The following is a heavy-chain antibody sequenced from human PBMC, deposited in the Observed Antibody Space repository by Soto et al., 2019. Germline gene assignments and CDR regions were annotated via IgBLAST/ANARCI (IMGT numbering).Heavy chain of an antibody. V-gene: IGHV3-23*01. CDR3: AKGGGYNLYYYGLDV. D-gene: IGHD5-12*01. Sequence: PGGSLRLSCAAPGFTFSSYAMSWVRLAPGKGLEWVSGISGSGGSTYYADSVKGRSTISRDNSKNTLYLQMNSLRAEDTAVYYWAKGGGYNLYYYGLDVWGQGTTVTVSS. J-gene: IGHJ6*02. CDR2: ISGSGGST. CDR1: GFTFSSYA.